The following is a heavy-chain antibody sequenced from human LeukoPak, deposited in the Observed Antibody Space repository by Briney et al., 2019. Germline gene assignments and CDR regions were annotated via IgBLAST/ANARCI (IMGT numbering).Heavy chain of an antibody. CDR1: GFTFSDYY. D-gene: IGHD3-16*01. CDR3: ARAAGGSIMIIDY. J-gene: IGHJ4*02. Sequence: GGSLRLSCAASGFTFSDYYMSWIRQAPGKGLEWVSYISSSDSTISYADSVKGRFTISRDNAKNSLYLQMNSLRAEDTAVYYCARAAGGSIMIIDYWGQGTLVTVSS. V-gene: IGHV3-11*01. CDR2: ISSSDSTI.